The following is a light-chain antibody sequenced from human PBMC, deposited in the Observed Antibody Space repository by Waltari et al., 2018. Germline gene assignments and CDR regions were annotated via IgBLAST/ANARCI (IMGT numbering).Light chain of an antibody. V-gene: IGLV1-40*01. CDR2: GNT. CDR3: QSYDSSLRGV. J-gene: IGLJ2*01. Sequence: QSVLTQPPSVSGAPGQRVTIPCTGSSSNIGAGYYVHWYQQPPGTAPKLLIYGNTNRPSGVPDRFSGSKAGTSASLAIPGLQAEDEANYYCQSYDSSLRGVFGGGTKLTVL. CDR1: SSNIGAGYY.